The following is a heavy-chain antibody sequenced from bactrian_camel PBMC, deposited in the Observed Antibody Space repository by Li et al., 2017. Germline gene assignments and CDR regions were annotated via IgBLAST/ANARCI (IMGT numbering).Heavy chain of an antibody. Sequence: QVQLVESGGGSVQAGGSLNLSCAASGYTYTAISMAWYRQVPGKAREAIALIGNDGATKYADSVNGRFIVSQDNAKTTLYLQMNSLKPDHTAMYYCAAERTPHCKAAFQGLGLILAFTIGGQGTQVTVS. CDR2: IGNDGAT. D-gene: IGHD4*01. V-gene: IGHV3S53*01. J-gene: IGHJ4*01. CDR3: AAERTPHCKAAFQGLGLILAFTI. CDR1: GYTYTAIS.